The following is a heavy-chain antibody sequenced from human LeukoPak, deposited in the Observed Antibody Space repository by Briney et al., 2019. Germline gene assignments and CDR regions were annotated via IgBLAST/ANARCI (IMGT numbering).Heavy chain of an antibody. D-gene: IGHD4-11*01. J-gene: IGHJ4*02. Sequence: SETLSLTCAVYGGSFSGYYWSWIRQPPGKGLEWIGEINHSGSTNYNPSLKSRVTISVDTSKNQFSLKLSSVTAADTAVYYCARILMTTVTTYYFDYWGQGTLVTVSS. CDR2: INHSGST. V-gene: IGHV4-34*01. CDR3: ARILMTTVTTYYFDY. CDR1: GGSFSGYY.